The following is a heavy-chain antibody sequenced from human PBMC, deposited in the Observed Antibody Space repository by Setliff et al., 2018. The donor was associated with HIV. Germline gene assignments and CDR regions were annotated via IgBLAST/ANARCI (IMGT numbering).Heavy chain of an antibody. D-gene: IGHD6-19*01. Sequence: SVKVSCKASGGNFGNSAIGWVRQAPGQGLEWVGGIVPLLCVANYARKFQGRVTITAGKSTSTVYMEVRSLTSDDTAVYYCARTPYSSAWPGNYWGQGTLVTVSS. V-gene: IGHV1-69*10. CDR2: IVPLLCVA. CDR1: GGNFGNSA. CDR3: ARTPYSSAWPGNY. J-gene: IGHJ4*02.